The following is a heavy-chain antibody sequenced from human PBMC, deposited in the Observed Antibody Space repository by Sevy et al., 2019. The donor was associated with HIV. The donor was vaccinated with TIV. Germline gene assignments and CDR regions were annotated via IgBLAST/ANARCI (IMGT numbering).Heavy chain of an antibody. CDR3: TTGDIVVVPAAMRGNCFDY. J-gene: IGHJ4*02. V-gene: IGHV3-15*01. CDR1: GFTFSNAW. D-gene: IGHD2-2*01. CDR2: IKSKTDGGTT. Sequence: GESLKISCAASGFTFSNAWMSWVRQAPGKGLEWVGRIKSKTDGGTTDYAAPMKGRFTISRDDSKNTLYLQMNSLKTEDTAVYYCTTGDIVVVPAAMRGNCFDYWGQGTLSPSPQ.